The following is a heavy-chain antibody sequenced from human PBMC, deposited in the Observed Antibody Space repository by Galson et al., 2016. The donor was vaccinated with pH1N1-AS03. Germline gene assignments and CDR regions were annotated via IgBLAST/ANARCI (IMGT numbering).Heavy chain of an antibody. CDR1: EFTFRTFS. D-gene: IGHD5-18*01. CDR3: IKEGNRLQSRRSDAFDI. V-gene: IGHV3-64D*06. Sequence: SLRLSCAASEFTFRTFSIYWVRQAPGKGLEYVSGISDNGINTYYADPVKARFTISRDKSKNTVYLQMSSLRTEGTAVYYCIKEGNRLQSRRSDAFDIWGRGTMVTVSS. CDR2: ISDNGINT. J-gene: IGHJ3*02.